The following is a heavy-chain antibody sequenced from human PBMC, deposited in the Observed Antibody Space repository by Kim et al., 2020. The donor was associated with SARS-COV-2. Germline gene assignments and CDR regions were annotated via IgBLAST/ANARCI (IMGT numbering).Heavy chain of an antibody. CDR3: ARVTYYYDSSGYPSALFDY. D-gene: IGHD3-22*01. CDR2: ISAYNGNT. CDR1: GYTFTSYG. J-gene: IGHJ4*02. Sequence: ASVKVSCKASGYTFTSYGISWVRQAPGQGLEWMGWISAYNGNTNYAQKLQGRVTMTTDTSTSTAYMELRSLRSDDTAVYYCARVTYYYDSSGYPSALFDYWGQGTLVTVSS. V-gene: IGHV1-18*01.